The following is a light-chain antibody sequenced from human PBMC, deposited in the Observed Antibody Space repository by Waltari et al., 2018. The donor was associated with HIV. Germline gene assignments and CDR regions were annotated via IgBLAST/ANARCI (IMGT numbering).Light chain of an antibody. V-gene: IGLV6-57*03. CDR1: SGHIASNP. J-gene: IGLJ1*01. CDR2: EDT. CDR3: QSYDNANPSI. Sequence: NFVLTQPHSVSESPGKTVTIACARISGHIASNPVQWDQQRPGSAPTPVIYEDTQRPSGVPDRFSGSIDSSSNSASLTIYELRTEDEADYYCQSYDNANPSIFGTGTRVTVL.